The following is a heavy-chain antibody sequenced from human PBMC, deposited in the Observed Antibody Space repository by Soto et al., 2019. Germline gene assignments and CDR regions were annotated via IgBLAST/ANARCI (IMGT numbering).Heavy chain of an antibody. CDR3: ARTSDDILTGRLEAFDI. V-gene: IGHV4-30-2*01. CDR1: GGSINNGGYS. J-gene: IGHJ3*02. CDR2: ISHGGNT. D-gene: IGHD3-9*01. Sequence: QLQLQESGSRLVRPSQTLPLTCAVSGGSINNGGYSWSWLRQPPGKGLEWIGYISHGGNTYYNPTLRSRVIMSIDKSKNHFSLGLKSVTAADTATYYCARTSDDILTGRLEAFDIWVQGTMVTVSS.